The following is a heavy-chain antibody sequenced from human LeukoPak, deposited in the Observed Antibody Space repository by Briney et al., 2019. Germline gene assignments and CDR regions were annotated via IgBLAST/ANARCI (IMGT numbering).Heavy chain of an antibody. D-gene: IGHD1-26*01. CDR2: MNPKNGNT. V-gene: IGHV1-8*01. Sequence: ASVKVSCKASGYTFTNFDINWVRQATGQGLEWMGWMNPKNGNTGYAQKFKGRVSMTRDTSISTAYMELSSLRSEDTAVYYCARVVRSGSYYVGWGQGTLVTVSS. CDR3: ARVVRSGSYYVG. J-gene: IGHJ4*02. CDR1: GYTFTNFD.